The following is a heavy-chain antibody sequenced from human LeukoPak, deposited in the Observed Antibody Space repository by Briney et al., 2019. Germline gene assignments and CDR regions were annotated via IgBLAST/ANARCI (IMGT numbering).Heavy chain of an antibody. CDR2: ISGGGGIR. CDR3: AKQLGYCSDGSCYFPY. V-gene: IGHV3-23*01. D-gene: IGHD2-15*01. Sequence: GGSLRLSCAASGFTFSSYAMSWVRQGPGKGLEWVSGISGGGGIRYYADSVKGRFTLSRDNSKNTVYLQMNGLRVEDTAVYYCAKQLGYCSDGSCYFPYWGQGTLVTVSS. CDR1: GFTFSSYA. J-gene: IGHJ4*02.